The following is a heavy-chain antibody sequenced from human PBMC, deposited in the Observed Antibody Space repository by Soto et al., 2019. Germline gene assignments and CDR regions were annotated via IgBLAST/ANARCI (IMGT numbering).Heavy chain of an antibody. Sequence: PGGSLRLCCAASGFTVDVYAMHWARQAQGKGLEWVSGISWNSGSIGYADSVKGRFTISGDNATNSLYLQMSSLRAEDTALYYCAKPPVQYIRIAVAGYYFDYWGHGTLVTVSS. CDR2: ISWNSGSI. CDR3: AKPPVQYIRIAVAGYYFDY. J-gene: IGHJ4*01. CDR1: GFTVDVYA. D-gene: IGHD6-19*01. V-gene: IGHV3-9*01.